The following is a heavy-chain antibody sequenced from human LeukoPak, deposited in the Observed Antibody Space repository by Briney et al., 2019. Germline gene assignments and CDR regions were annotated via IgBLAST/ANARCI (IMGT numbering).Heavy chain of an antibody. V-gene: IGHV4-30-4*01. CDR1: GGSISSSDYY. J-gene: IGHJ4*02. D-gene: IGHD3-22*01. CDR2: IYYSGSA. Sequence: SETLSLTCSVSGGSISSSDYYWSWLRQPPGTGLEWIGYIYYSGSANYNPSLKSRVILSVDMSKNQFSLKLSSVTAADTAVYYCARDRRGHYDSSGYFDYWGQGTLVTVSS. CDR3: ARDRRGHYDSSGYFDY.